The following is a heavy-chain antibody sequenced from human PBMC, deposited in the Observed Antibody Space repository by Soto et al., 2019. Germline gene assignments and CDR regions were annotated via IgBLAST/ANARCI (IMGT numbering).Heavy chain of an antibody. D-gene: IGHD1-20*01. Sequence: EVQLLESGGGVVQPGGSLRLSCEASGFTLRNYAMTWIRQAPGKGLEWVSLISANDVGTYYAESVKTRFTISTDQSRNRVYLQMDSLRADDTAIYYCAKAKTDYNWDNRPPFDYWGQGTLVTVSS. CDR1: GFTLRNYA. V-gene: IGHV3-23*01. CDR3: AKAKTDYNWDNRPPFDY. CDR2: ISANDVGT. J-gene: IGHJ4*02.